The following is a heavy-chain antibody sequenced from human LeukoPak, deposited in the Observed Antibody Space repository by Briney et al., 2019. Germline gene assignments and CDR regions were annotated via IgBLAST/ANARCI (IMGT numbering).Heavy chain of an antibody. CDR1: GYTFTSYA. V-gene: IGHV7-4-1*02. Sequence: GASVKVSCKASGYTFTSYAMNWVRQAPGQGLEWMGWINPNTGNPTYAQGFTGRFVFSLDTSVSTAYLQISSLKAEDTAVYYCARGGMAVAGLRAYIHFDPWGQGTLVTVSS. J-gene: IGHJ5*02. D-gene: IGHD6-19*01. CDR3: ARGGMAVAGLRAYIHFDP. CDR2: INPNTGNP.